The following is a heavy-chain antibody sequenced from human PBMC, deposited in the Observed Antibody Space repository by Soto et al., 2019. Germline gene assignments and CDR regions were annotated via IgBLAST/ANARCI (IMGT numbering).Heavy chain of an antibody. V-gene: IGHV1-18*01. CDR3: AKNGQPPYYYYGTDV. D-gene: IGHD2-8*01. J-gene: IGHJ6*02. CDR1: GYTFTRYG. CDR2: ISGYNGDT. Sequence: ASVKVSCKASGYTFTRYGISWVRQAPGQGLEWMGWISGYNGDTKYAQKFQGRVTMTVDTSTTTAYMELRSLTSDDRAVYYCAKNGQPPYYYYGTDVWGQGTTVTVSS.